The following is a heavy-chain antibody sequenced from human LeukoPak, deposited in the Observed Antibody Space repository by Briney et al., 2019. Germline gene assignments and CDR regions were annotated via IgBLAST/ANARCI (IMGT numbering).Heavy chain of an antibody. CDR3: ARDDSSGYQPSKQDY. D-gene: IGHD3-22*01. J-gene: IGHJ4*02. Sequence: SETLSLTCAVYGGSFSDYYWSWIRQPPGKGLEWIGEINHSGSTNYNPSLKSRVTLSGDTSRSQFSLKLSSVTAADTAVYYCARDDSSGYQPSKQDYWGQGTLVTVSS. V-gene: IGHV4-34*01. CDR1: GGSFSDYY. CDR2: INHSGST.